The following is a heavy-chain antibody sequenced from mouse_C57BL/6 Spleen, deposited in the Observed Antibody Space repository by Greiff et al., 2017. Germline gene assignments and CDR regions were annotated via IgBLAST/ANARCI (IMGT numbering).Heavy chain of an antibody. J-gene: IGHJ3*01. CDR3: ARSGNYSNYPWFAY. V-gene: IGHV1-54*01. CDR2: INPGSGGT. D-gene: IGHD2-5*01. CDR1: GYAFTNYL. Sequence: VQLQQSGAELVRPGTSVKVSCKASGYAFTNYLIEWVKQRPGQGLEWIGVINPGSGGTNYNEEFKGKATLTADKSSSTAYMQLSSLTSEDSAVYFCARSGNYSNYPWFAYWGQGTLVTVSA.